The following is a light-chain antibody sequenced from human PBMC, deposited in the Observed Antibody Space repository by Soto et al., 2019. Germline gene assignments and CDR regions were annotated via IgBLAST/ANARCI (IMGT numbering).Light chain of an antibody. Sequence: QSVLTQPASVSGSPGQSITISCTGTSGDVGGYNYVSWYQQHPGKAPKLMIYEVSNRPSGVSNRSSGSKSGNTASLTISGLQAEDEADYYCSSYTSSSTYVFGTGTKVPS. CDR3: SSYTSSSTYV. CDR2: EVS. CDR1: SGDVGGYNY. V-gene: IGLV2-14*01. J-gene: IGLJ1*01.